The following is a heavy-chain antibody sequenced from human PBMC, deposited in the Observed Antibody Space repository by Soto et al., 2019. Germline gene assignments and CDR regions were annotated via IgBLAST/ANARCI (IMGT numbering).Heavy chain of an antibody. CDR3: ARGECSSNYCFTRWALDV. J-gene: IGHJ3*01. D-gene: IGHD2-2*01. CDR2: IHHSGRT. CDR1: GGSFSGYY. Sequence: SETLSLTCAVYGGSFSGYYWTWIRQTPGKGLEWIGEIHHSGRTNYNPSLKSRVSISADTSKTQFSLNLTSVTAADTAVYYCARGECSSNYCFTRWALDVWGQGTVVTVSS. V-gene: IGHV4-34*01.